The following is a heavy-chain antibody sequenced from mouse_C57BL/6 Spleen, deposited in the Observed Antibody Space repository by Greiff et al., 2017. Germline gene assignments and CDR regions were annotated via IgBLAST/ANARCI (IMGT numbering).Heavy chain of an antibody. CDR3: ARSYYYGSSPHYYAMDY. CDR2: INPNYGTT. CDR1: GYSFTDYN. V-gene: IGHV1-39*01. Sequence: VQLQQSGPELVKPGASVKISCKASGYSFTDYNMNWVKQSNGKSLEWIGVINPNYGTTSYNQKFKGKATLTVDQSSSTAYMQLNSLTSEDSAVYYCARSYYYGSSPHYYAMDYWGQGTSVTVSS. J-gene: IGHJ4*01. D-gene: IGHD1-1*01.